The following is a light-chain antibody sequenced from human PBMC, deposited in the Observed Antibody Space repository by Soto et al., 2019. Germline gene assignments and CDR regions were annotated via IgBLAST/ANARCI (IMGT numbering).Light chain of an antibody. CDR1: HSVSSNF. J-gene: IGKJ2*01. CDR3: QQYGSSVYT. CDR2: GAS. V-gene: IGKV3-20*01. Sequence: EIVLTQSPGTLSLSPGDRATLSCRASHSVSSNFLAWNRQKPGQAPRLLSYGASRRAAGIPDRFSGSGSGIDFTLTISRLEPEDFAVYYCQQYGSSVYTFGQGTKLEIK.